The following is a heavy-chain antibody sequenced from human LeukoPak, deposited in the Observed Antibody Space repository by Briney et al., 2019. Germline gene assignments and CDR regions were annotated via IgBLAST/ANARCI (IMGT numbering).Heavy chain of an antibody. Sequence: PSETLSLTCAVYGGSFSGYYWSWIRQPPGKGLEWIGEINHSGSTNYNPSLKSRVTISVDTSKNQFSLKLSSVTAADTAVYYCASHWLLYYFDYWGQGTLVTVSS. J-gene: IGHJ4*02. CDR2: INHSGST. D-gene: IGHD3-9*01. CDR3: ASHWLLYYFDY. CDR1: GGSFSGYY. V-gene: IGHV4-34*01.